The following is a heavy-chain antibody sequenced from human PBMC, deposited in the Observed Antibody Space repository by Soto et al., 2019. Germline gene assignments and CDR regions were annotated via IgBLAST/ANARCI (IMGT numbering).Heavy chain of an antibody. D-gene: IGHD2-15*01. V-gene: IGHV2-5*01. CDR1: GFLLTTSGVG. CDR3: AHRHVSDSNYGMDV. CDR2: IYWNDDK. J-gene: IGHJ6*02. Sequence: QITLKESGPTLVKPTQTLTLTCTFSGFLLTTSGVGVVWIRQPPGKALEWLALIYWNDDKRYSPSLKTRLTITKDTSKNQVVLTMTNMDPVDTATYFCAHRHVSDSNYGMDVWAQGTTVTVSS.